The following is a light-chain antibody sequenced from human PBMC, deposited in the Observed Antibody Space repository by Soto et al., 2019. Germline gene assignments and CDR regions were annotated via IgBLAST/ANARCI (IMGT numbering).Light chain of an antibody. CDR1: QSVGSS. CDR2: DAF. CDR3: QQYNNWPYT. J-gene: IGKJ2*01. Sequence: EIVLTQSPATLSLSPGERATLSCRASQSVGSSLAWYQQRPCQAPRLLIYDAFIMATGIPARFSGCESGTDFTLTISSLEPEFFAVYYCQQYNNWPYTLGQGTKVDSK. V-gene: IGKV3-11*01.